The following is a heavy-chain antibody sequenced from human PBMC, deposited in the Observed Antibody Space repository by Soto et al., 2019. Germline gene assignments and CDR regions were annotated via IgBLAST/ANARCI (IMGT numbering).Heavy chain of an antibody. J-gene: IGHJ6*02. CDR2: ITTTSTYK. CDR1: AFTFNNFP. Sequence: WSLRLSCVASAFTFNNFPMHWVRQAPGKGLQWLASITTTSTYKYYADSVKGRFSISRDNAKNSLYLELTNLRSEDTAVYYCAREKCSSTSCNHGMDVWGLGTTVTVSS. V-gene: IGHV3-21*01. D-gene: IGHD2-2*01. CDR3: AREKCSSTSCNHGMDV.